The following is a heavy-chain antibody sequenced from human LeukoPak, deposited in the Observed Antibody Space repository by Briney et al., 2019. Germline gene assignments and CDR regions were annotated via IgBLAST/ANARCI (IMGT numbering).Heavy chain of an antibody. Sequence: PGGSLRLSCTASGFTFGDYAMSWFRQAPGKGLEWVSSISTSSSYIYYADSVKGRFTVSRDNAKKSLYVQMNSLRAEDTAVYYCARGNLYYDSSGFDYWGQGTLVTVSS. J-gene: IGHJ4*02. CDR2: ISTSSSYI. CDR1: GFTFGDYA. CDR3: ARGNLYYDSSGFDY. V-gene: IGHV3-21*01. D-gene: IGHD3-22*01.